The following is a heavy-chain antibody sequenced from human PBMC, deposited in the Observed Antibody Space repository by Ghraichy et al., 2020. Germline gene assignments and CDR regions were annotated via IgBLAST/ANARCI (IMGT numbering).Heavy chain of an antibody. J-gene: IGHJ6*02. D-gene: IGHD2-2*01. Sequence: GSLRLSCAASGFTFSSYSMNWVRQAPGKGLEWVSSISSSSSYIYYADSVKGRFTISRDNAKNSLYLQMNSLRAEDTAVYYCARGSGVPAAIRGWWGYYYYGMDVWGQGTTVTVSS. V-gene: IGHV3-21*01. CDR1: GFTFSSYS. CDR2: ISSSSSYI. CDR3: ARGSGVPAAIRGWWGYYYYGMDV.